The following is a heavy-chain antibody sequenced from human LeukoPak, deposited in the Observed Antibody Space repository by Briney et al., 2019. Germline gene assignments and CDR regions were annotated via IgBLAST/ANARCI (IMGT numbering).Heavy chain of an antibody. D-gene: IGHD3-10*01. V-gene: IGHV4-34*01. J-gene: IGHJ6*02. CDR2: INHSGST. CDR1: GGSFSGYY. CDR3: ARSYYYGSGSYGMDV. Sequence: SETVSLTCAVYGGSFSGYYWSWIRQPPGKGLGWIGEINHSGSTNYNPSLKSRVTISVDTSKNQFSLKLSSVTAADTAVYYCARSYYYGSGSYGMDVWGQGTTVTVSS.